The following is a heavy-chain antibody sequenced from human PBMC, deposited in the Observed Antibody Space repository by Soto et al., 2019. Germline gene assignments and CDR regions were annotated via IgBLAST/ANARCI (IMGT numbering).Heavy chain of an antibody. D-gene: IGHD6-19*01. CDR1: GGSISSSNW. CDR3: ARGGVADLDY. CDR2: IYHSGST. V-gene: IGHV4-4*02. Sequence: SETLSLTCAVSGGSISSSNWWSWVRQPPGKGLEWIGEIYHSGSTNYNPSLKSRVTISVDTSKNQFSLKLSSVTAADTAVYYCARGGVADLDYWGQGTLVTVSS. J-gene: IGHJ4*02.